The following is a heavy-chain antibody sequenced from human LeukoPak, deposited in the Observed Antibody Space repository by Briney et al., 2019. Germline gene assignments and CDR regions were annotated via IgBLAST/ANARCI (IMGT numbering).Heavy chain of an antibody. CDR3: ARDPHFDYYDSSGYPDY. CDR1: GFSVSSVYY. Sequence: SETLSLTCTVSGFSVSSVYYWGWIRQPPGKGLEWIGSIYRSGSTYYNPSLKSRVTISVDTSKNQFSLKLTSVTAADTAVYYCARDPHFDYYDSSGYPDYWGQGTLVTVSS. J-gene: IGHJ4*02. CDR2: IYRSGST. D-gene: IGHD3-22*01. V-gene: IGHV4-38-2*02.